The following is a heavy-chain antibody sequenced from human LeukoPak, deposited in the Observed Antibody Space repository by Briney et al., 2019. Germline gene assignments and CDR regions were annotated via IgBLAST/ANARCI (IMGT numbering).Heavy chain of an antibody. CDR2: INHSGST. CDR1: GGSFSGYY. V-gene: IGHV4-34*01. CDR3: ARGLYQLLPGMDV. J-gene: IGHJ6*02. Sequence: PSETLPLTCAVYGGSFSGYYWSWIRQPPGKGLEWIGEINHSGSTNYNPSLKSRVTISVDTSKNQFSLKLSSVTAADTAVYYCARGLYQLLPGMDVWGQGTTVTVSS. D-gene: IGHD2-2*01.